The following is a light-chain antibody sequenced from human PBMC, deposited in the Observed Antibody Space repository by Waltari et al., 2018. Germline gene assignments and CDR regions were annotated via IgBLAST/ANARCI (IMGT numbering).Light chain of an antibody. CDR1: LGVRSN. V-gene: IGKV3-15*01. J-gene: IGKJ2*03. CDR3: QQYNNWYS. CDR2: GAS. Sequence: VMTQSPGTLSVSPGESATLSCRASLGVRSNFAWYQQKPGQAPRLLIYGASTRATGTPARFSGSGSGTEFTLTISSLQSEDVALYYCQQYNNWYSFGQGTKLEIK.